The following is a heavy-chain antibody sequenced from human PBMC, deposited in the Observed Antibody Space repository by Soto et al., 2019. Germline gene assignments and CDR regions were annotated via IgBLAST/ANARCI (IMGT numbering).Heavy chain of an antibody. D-gene: IGHD3-22*01. CDR3: STRAYDTNGYYRFDP. V-gene: IGHV4-34*01. CDR1: GGSFSGHS. Sequence: SETLSLTCAVYGGSFSGHSWTWIRQSPGKGLEWIGDINHSGRVNYSPSLKSRVTISLDTSKNQFSLTLSAVTAADTTMYYCSTRAYDTNGYYRFDPWGQGTLVTVSS. J-gene: IGHJ5*01. CDR2: INHSGRV.